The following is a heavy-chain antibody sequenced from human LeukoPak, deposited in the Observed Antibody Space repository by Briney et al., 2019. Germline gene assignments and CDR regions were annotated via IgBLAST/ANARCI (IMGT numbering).Heavy chain of an antibody. V-gene: IGHV3-23*01. CDR2: ISGSGVGT. J-gene: IGHJ4*02. D-gene: IGHD1-20*01. CDR3: AKNNWNDMPFVDD. CDR1: GFTFRNSA. Sequence: GGSLRLSCAASGFTFRNSAVSWVRQAPGKGLEWVSTISGSGVGTHYADSAKGRFTISRDNFKNTLYLQMNSLRAEDTAVYYCAKNNWNDMPFVDDWGQGTLVTVSS.